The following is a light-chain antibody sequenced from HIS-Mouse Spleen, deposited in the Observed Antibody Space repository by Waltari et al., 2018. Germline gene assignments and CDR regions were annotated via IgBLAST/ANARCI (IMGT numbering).Light chain of an antibody. CDR1: QSISSY. V-gene: IGKV1-39*01. J-gene: IGKJ4*01. Sequence: DIHMTQSPSSLSASVGDRVTITCRASQSISSYLNWYQQKPGKAPKLLIYAASSLQSGVPSRFSGSGSGTDFTLTISSLQPEDFATYYCQQSYSTPQLTFGGGTKVEIK. CDR3: QQSYSTPQLT. CDR2: AAS.